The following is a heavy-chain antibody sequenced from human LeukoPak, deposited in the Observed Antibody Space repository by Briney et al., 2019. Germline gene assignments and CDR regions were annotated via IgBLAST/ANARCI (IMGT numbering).Heavy chain of an antibody. D-gene: IGHD5/OR15-5a*01. CDR1: GFTFSNYV. Sequence: GGSLRLSCAASGFTFSNYVMSWVRQAPGKGLEWVSGIGTSGSTTYYADSVKGRFTISRDNPKNTLYLQMNSLRAEDTAVYYCAQHMSRASHPFDYWGQGTLVTVSS. CDR2: IGTSGSTT. CDR3: AQHMSRASHPFDY. J-gene: IGHJ4*02. V-gene: IGHV3-23*01.